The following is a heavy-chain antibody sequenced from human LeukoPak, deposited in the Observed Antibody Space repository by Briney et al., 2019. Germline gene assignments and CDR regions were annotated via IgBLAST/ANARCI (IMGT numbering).Heavy chain of an antibody. J-gene: IGHJ4*02. CDR1: GFAFSSYW. CDR3: ARDPYYYDSSGFFDY. Sequence: GGSLRLSCAASGFAFSSYWMSWVRQAPGKGLEWVANIKQDGSEKYYVDSVKGRFTISRDNAKNSLYLQMNSLRAEDTAVYYCARDPYYYDSSGFFDYWGQGTLVTVSS. V-gene: IGHV3-7*01. CDR2: IKQDGSEK. D-gene: IGHD3-22*01.